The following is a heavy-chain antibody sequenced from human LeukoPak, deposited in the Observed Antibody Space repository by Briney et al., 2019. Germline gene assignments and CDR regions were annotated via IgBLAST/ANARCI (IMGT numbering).Heavy chain of an antibody. Sequence: PGGSLRLACVASGFNFKDYSMNWVRQPPGKGLEWVSNIGTSSTTIYYADSVKGRFTISRDNAKNSLYLQMNSLRADDTAVYYCARFAAGGSYYYYMDVWGKGTTVTVSS. CDR2: IGTSSTTI. CDR1: GFNFKDYS. CDR3: ARFAAGGSYYYYMDV. J-gene: IGHJ6*03. D-gene: IGHD6-25*01. V-gene: IGHV3-48*01.